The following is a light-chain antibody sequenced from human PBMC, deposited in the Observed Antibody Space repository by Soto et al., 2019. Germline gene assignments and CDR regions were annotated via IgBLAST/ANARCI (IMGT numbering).Light chain of an antibody. J-gene: IGKJ2*01. Sequence: EIVLTQSPATLSLSLGERATLSCRASQSIGSYLAWYQHKLGQPPRLLIYDASNRATGIPVRFSGSGSGTDFTLTISSLEPEDFAIYFCQEYGRSPYTFGLGTKLEIK. CDR3: QEYGRSPYT. V-gene: IGKV3-11*01. CDR2: DAS. CDR1: QSIGSY.